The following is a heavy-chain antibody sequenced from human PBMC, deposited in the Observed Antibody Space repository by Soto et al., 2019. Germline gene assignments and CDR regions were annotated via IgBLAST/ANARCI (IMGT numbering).Heavy chain of an antibody. V-gene: IGHV1-46*03. D-gene: IGHD2-15*01. Sequence: ASVKVSCKASGYTFTSYYMHWVRQAPGQGLEWMGIINPSGGSTSYAQKFQGRVTMTRDTSTSTVYMEPSSLRSEDTAVYYCARDQGGIVVVVAATPGAFDIWGQGTMVTVSS. CDR2: INPSGGST. J-gene: IGHJ3*02. CDR1: GYTFTSYY. CDR3: ARDQGGIVVVVAATPGAFDI.